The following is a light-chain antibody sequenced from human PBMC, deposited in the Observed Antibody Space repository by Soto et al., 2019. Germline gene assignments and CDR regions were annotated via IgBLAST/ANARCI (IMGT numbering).Light chain of an antibody. Sequence: QSVLTQPPSVSGAPGQRVTISCTGSSSNIGAGYDVHWYQQRPGTAPKLLIFGNINRPSGVPDRFSGSKSGTSASLAITGLQAEDEGNYYCQYYHNTLSARYVLGTGTKVTGL. CDR3: QYYHNTLSARYV. CDR2: GNI. V-gene: IGLV1-40*01. CDR1: SSNIGAGYD. J-gene: IGLJ1*01.